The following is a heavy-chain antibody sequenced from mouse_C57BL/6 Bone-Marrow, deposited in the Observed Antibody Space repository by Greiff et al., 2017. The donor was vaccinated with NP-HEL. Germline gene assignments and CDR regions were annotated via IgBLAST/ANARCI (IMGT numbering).Heavy chain of an antibody. V-gene: IGHV1-18*01. Sequence: VQLQQSGPELVKPGASVKIPCKASGYTFTDYNMDWVKQSHGKSLEWIGDINPNNGGTIYNQKFKGKATLTVDKSSSTAYMELRSQTSEDTAVYYCARRGLGYGTFYAMDYWGQGTSVTVSS. D-gene: IGHD2-1*01. CDR2: INPNNGGT. CDR3: ARRGLGYGTFYAMDY. J-gene: IGHJ4*01. CDR1: GYTFTDYN.